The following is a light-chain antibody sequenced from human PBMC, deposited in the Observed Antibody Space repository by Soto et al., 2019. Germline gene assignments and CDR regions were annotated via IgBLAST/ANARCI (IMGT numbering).Light chain of an antibody. Sequence: DIQMTQSPSSLSASVGDRVTITCRASQTITNYLNWYQQQSGKAPKLLIYATDTLQSGVPSRFSGSGSGTDYTLTISSLQPEDFAVYYCQHRSSWPPYTFGQGTKLEIK. V-gene: IGKV1-39*01. CDR3: QHRSSWPPYT. CDR1: QTITNY. CDR2: ATD. J-gene: IGKJ2*01.